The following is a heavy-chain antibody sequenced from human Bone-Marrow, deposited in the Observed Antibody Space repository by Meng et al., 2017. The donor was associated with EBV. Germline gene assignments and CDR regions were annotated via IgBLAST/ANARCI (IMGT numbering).Heavy chain of an antibody. J-gene: IGHJ4*02. V-gene: IGHV4-34*01. CDR1: GGSFSGYY. CDR3: ARRSPTGTFDY. D-gene: IGHD1/OR15-1a*01. Sequence: VEVEEWGEGLLKPSDTLSPTCAVYGGSFSGYYGSWIRQPPGKGLEWIGEINHSGSTNYNPSLKSRVTISVDTSKNQFSLKLSSVTAADTAVYYCARRSPTGTFDYWGQGTLVTVSS. CDR2: INHSGST.